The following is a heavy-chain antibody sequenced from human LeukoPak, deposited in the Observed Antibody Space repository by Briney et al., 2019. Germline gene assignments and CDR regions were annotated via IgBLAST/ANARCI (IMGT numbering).Heavy chain of an antibody. D-gene: IGHD3-22*01. CDR1: GGTFSSYA. CDR3: ARPHRTYYYDSSGYYFPLDY. J-gene: IGHJ4*02. V-gene: IGHV1-69*05. Sequence: SVKVSCKASGGTFSSYAISWVRQAPGQGLEWMGGIIPIFGTANYAQKFQGRVTITTDESTSTAYMELSSLRSEDTAVYYCARPHRTYYYDSSGYYFPLDYWGQGTLLTVSS. CDR2: IIPIFGTA.